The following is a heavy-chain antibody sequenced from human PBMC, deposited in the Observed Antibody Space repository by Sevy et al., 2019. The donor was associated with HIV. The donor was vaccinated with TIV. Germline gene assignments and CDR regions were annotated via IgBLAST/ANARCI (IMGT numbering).Heavy chain of an antibody. Sequence: GGSLRLSCAASGFTFSSYGMHWVRQAPGKGLEWVAVISYDGSNKYYADSVKGRFTISRDNSKNTLYLQMNSLRAEDTAVYYCAKVSSVAAAAGDFDHWGQGTLVTVSS. CDR3: AKVSSVAAAAGDFDH. D-gene: IGHD6-13*01. CDR1: GFTFSSYG. J-gene: IGHJ4*02. CDR2: ISYDGSNK. V-gene: IGHV3-30*18.